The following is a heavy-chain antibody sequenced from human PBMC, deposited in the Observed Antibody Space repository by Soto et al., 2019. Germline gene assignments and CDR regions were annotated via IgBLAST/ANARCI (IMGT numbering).Heavy chain of an antibody. CDR2: FDPEDGET. D-gene: IGHD2-15*01. Sequence: ASVKVSCKVSGYTLTELSMHWVRQAPGKGLEWMGGFDPEDGETIYAQKFQGRVTMTTDTSTSTAYMELSSLRSEDTAVYYCASLPLPNRDIVVVVAATWGYYYYGMDVWGQGTTVTVSS. V-gene: IGHV1-24*01. J-gene: IGHJ6*02. CDR1: GYTLTELS. CDR3: ASLPLPNRDIVVVVAATWGYYYYGMDV.